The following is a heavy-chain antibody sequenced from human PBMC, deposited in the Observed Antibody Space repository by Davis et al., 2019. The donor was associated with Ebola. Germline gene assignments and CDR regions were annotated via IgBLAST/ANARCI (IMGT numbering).Heavy chain of an antibody. V-gene: IGHV3-21*05. CDR3: ARESMVRGVIIMEGLDY. CDR2: ISSSSSYT. D-gene: IGHD3-10*01. CDR1: GFTFSSYV. J-gene: IGHJ4*02. Sequence: PGGSLRLSCAASGFTFSSYVMNWVRQAPGKGLEWVSYISSSSSYTNYADSVKGRFTISRDNAKNSLYLQMNSLRAEDTAVYYCARESMVRGVIIMEGLDYWGQGTLVTVSS.